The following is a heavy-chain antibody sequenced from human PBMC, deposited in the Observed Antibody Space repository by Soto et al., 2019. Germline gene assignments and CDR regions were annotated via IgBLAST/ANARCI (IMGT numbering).Heavy chain of an antibody. CDR3: ARRRGSSWYNPRVFDY. Sequence: QVQLQQWGAGLLKPSETLSLTCAVYGGSFSGYYWSWIRQPPGKGLDRIGEINHSGSTNYKPSLKSRVTISVCTSKNQFSLKLSSVTAADTAVYYCARRRGSSWYNPRVFDYWGQGTLVTVSS. D-gene: IGHD6-13*01. CDR1: GGSFSGYY. CDR2: INHSGST. V-gene: IGHV4-34*01. J-gene: IGHJ4*02.